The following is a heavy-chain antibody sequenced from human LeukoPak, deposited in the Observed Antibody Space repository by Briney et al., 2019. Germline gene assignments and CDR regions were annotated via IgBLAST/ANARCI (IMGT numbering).Heavy chain of an antibody. Sequence: ASVKVSCKASGYTFTSYYMHWVRQAPGQGLEWMGIINPSGGSTSYAQKFQGRVTMTRDTSTSTAYMELSRLRSDDTAVYYCARSQGIAAAGRRFDPWGQGTLVTVSS. J-gene: IGHJ5*02. CDR2: INPSGGST. CDR3: ARSQGIAAAGRRFDP. D-gene: IGHD6-13*01. CDR1: GYTFTSYY. V-gene: IGHV1-46*01.